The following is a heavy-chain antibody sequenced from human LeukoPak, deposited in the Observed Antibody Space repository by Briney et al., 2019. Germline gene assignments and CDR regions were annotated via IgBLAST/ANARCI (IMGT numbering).Heavy chain of an antibody. J-gene: IGHJ3*02. CDR3: ARLGAPANAFDI. V-gene: IGHV4-59*08. CDR1: GGSISSYY. CDR2: IYYSGST. Sequence: SETLSLTCTVSGGSISSYYWSWIRQPPGKGLEWIGYIYYSGSTNYNPPLKSRVTISVDTSKNQFSLKLSSVTAADTAVYYCARLGAPANAFDIWGQGTMVTVSS. D-gene: IGHD1-26*01.